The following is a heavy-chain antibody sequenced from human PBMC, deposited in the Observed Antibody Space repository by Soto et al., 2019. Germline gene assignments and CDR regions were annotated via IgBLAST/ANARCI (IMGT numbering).Heavy chain of an antibody. CDR2: ISGSGGST. CDR3: ANFRPAAMPDRDYFDY. D-gene: IGHD2-2*01. J-gene: IGHJ4*02. CDR1: GFTFSAYA. V-gene: IGHV3-23*01. Sequence: AGGSLRLSCAASGFTFSAYAMSWVRQAPGKGLEWISAISGSGGSTYYADSVKGRFTISRDNSKNTLYLQMNSLRAEDTAMYYCANFRPAAMPDRDYFDYWGQGTLVTVSS.